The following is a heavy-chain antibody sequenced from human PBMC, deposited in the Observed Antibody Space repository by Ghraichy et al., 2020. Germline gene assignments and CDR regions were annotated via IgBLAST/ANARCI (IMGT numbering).Heavy chain of an antibody. V-gene: IGHV3-23*01. Sequence: GGSLRLSCAASGFTFNNYAVTWVRQAPGKGLEWVSAISGSGGNTYYADSVKGRFTISRDNSKNTLSLQMSSLRAEDTAVYYGAKTVSGVGYYFDYWGQGTLVTVSP. CDR3: AKTVSGVGYYFDY. D-gene: IGHD4-17*01. CDR1: GFTFNNYA. J-gene: IGHJ4*02. CDR2: ISGSGGNT.